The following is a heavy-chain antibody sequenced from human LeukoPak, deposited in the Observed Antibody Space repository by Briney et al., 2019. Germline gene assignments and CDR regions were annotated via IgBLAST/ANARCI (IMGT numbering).Heavy chain of an antibody. CDR2: IRYDGSNK. J-gene: IGHJ4*02. CDR3: AKDSRYGGNSAVTYFDY. V-gene: IGHV3-30*02. CDR1: GFTFSLYW. Sequence: PGGSLRLSCEVSGFTFSLYWMSWVRQAPGKGLEWVAFIRYDGSNKYYADSVKGRFTISRDNSKNTLYLQMNSLRAEDTAVYYCAKDSRYGGNSAVTYFDYWGQGTLVTVSS. D-gene: IGHD4-23*01.